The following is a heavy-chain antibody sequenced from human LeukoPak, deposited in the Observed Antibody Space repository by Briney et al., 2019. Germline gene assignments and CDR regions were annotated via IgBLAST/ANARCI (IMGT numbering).Heavy chain of an antibody. Sequence: SETLSLTCTVSGGSISSYYWSWIRQPPGKGLESIGYIYYSGSTNYNPSLKSRVTISVDTSKNQFSLKLSSVTAADTAVYYCARRERGSWFDPWGQGTLVTVSS. J-gene: IGHJ5*02. CDR1: GGSISSYY. D-gene: IGHD1-1*01. CDR2: IYYSGST. V-gene: IGHV4-59*08. CDR3: ARRERGSWFDP.